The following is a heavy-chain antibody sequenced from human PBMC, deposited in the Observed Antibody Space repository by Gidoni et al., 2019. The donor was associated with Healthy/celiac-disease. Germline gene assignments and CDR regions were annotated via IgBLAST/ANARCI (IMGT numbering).Heavy chain of an antibody. Sequence: QVQLVESGGGVVQPGRSLRLSCAASGFTFSSYGMHWVRQAPGKGLGWVAVISYDGSNKYYADSVKGRFTISRDNSKNTLYLQMNSLRAEDTAVYYCAKDRIAAPAYGMDVWGQGTTVTVSS. CDR3: AKDRIAAPAYGMDV. V-gene: IGHV3-30*18. CDR2: ISYDGSNK. J-gene: IGHJ6*02. D-gene: IGHD6-13*01. CDR1: GFTFSSYG.